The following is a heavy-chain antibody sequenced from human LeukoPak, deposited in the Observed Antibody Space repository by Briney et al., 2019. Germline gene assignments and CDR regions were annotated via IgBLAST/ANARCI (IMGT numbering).Heavy chain of an antibody. D-gene: IGHD3-10*01. V-gene: IGHV4-38-2*01. CDR2: IYHSGST. J-gene: IGHJ4*01. CDR1: GYSISSGYY. Sequence: KPSETLSLTCAVSGYSISSGYYWGWIRQPPGKGLEWIGSIYHSGSTYYNPSLKSRVTISVDTSKNQFSLKVSSVTAADTAVYYCASRVYGLGSFNYWGQGTLVTVSS. CDR3: ASRVYGLGSFNY.